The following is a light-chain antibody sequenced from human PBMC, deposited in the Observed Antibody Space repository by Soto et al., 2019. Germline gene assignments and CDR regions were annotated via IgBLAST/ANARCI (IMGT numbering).Light chain of an antibody. J-gene: IGKJ3*01. CDR3: LQYGSSPLFT. V-gene: IGKV3-20*01. CDR1: QTVSSTY. CDR2: GAS. Sequence: EIVLTQSPGTLSLSPGERATLSCRASQTVSSTYLAWYQQKPGQAPRLLIFGASIRATGIPDRFSGSGSGTDFTRTINSLEPEDFAVYYCLQYGSSPLFTFGPGTKGDIK.